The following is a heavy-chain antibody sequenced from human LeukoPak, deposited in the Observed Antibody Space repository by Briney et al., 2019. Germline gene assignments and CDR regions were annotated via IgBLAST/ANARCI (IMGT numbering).Heavy chain of an antibody. V-gene: IGHV3-11*01. CDR2: ISSSGSTI. CDR1: GFTFSDYY. D-gene: IGHD3-10*01. CDR3: ASAYGPEDYYYGMDV. Sequence: PGGSLRLSCAASGFTFSDYYMSWIRQAPGKGLEWVSYISSSGSTIYYADSVKGRFTISRDNAKNSLYLQMNSLRAEDTAVYYCASAYGPEDYYYGMDVWGQGTTVTVSS. J-gene: IGHJ6*02.